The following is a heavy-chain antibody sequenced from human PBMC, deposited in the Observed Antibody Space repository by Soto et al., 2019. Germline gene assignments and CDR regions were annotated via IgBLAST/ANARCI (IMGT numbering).Heavy chain of an antibody. Sequence: QVQLVQSGAEVKKPGSSVMVSCKASGGTFSTYAISWVRQAPGQGLEWMGGIIPIFGTASYAQKFQGRVTITADESTSTAYRELRSLTSEDTAVYYCARALGLEYYYGMDVWGKGTTVTVSS. CDR3: ARALGLEYYYGMDV. CDR2: IIPIFGTA. CDR1: GGTFSTYA. J-gene: IGHJ6*04. D-gene: IGHD1-1*01. V-gene: IGHV1-69*12.